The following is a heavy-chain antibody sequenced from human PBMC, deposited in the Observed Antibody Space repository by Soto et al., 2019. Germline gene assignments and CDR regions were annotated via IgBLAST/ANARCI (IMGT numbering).Heavy chain of an antibody. CDR2: INPSGGST. J-gene: IGHJ6*02. Sequence: ASVKVSCKASGYTFTSYYIHWVRQAPGQGLEWMGIINPSGGSTTYAQKFQDRVIMTRDTSTSTVYMELSSLSSEDTAVYYCARTGSGSTYSYYYGMDVCGQGTTLTVSS. D-gene: IGHD2-15*01. V-gene: IGHV1-46*01. CDR1: GYTFTSYY. CDR3: ARTGSGSTYSYYYGMDV.